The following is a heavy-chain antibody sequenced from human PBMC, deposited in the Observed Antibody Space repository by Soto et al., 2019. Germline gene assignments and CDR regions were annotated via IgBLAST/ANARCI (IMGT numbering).Heavy chain of an antibody. J-gene: IGHJ6*02. CDR3: AKSVSGSYSPYYYGMDV. Sequence: VQLVESGGGLVKPGGSLRLSCAASGFTFSSYSMHWVRQAPGKGLEWVAVISYDGSNKYYADSVKGRFTISRDNSKNTLYLQMNSLRAEDTAVYYCAKSVSGSYSPYYYGMDVWGQGTTVTVSS. V-gene: IGHV3-30*18. CDR1: GFTFSSYS. D-gene: IGHD3-10*01. CDR2: ISYDGSNK.